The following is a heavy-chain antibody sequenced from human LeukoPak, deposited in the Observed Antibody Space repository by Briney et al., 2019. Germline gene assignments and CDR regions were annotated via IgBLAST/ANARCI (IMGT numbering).Heavy chain of an antibody. V-gene: IGHV3-21*01. CDR2: VSSSSSYI. Sequence: PGGSPRLSCAASGFTFSSYSMNWVRQAPGKGLEWVSSVSSSSSYIYYADSVKGRFTISRDNAKNSLYLRMNSLRAEDTAVYYCARGRKRFDYYGSGSYRGYDYWGQGTLVTVSS. CDR1: GFTFSSYS. CDR3: ARGRKRFDYYGSGSYRGYDY. J-gene: IGHJ4*02. D-gene: IGHD3-10*01.